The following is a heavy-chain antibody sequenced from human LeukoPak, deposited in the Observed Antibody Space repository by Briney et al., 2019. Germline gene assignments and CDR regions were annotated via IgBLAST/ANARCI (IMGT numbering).Heavy chain of an antibody. D-gene: IGHD3-22*01. CDR3: ARGFTTYYYDSSLGY. CDR1: GYTFTNYY. J-gene: IGHJ4*02. V-gene: IGHV1-46*01. CDR2: INPGGRST. Sequence: GASVKVSCKASGYTFTNYYIHWVRQAPGQGLEWMGIINPGGRSTSYAQKFQGRVTITADESTSTAYMELSSLRSEDTAVYYCARGFTTYYYDSSLGYWGQGTLVTVSS.